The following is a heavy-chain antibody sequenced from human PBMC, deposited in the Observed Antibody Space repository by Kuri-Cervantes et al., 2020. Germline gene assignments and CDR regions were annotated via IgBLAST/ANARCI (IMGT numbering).Heavy chain of an antibody. J-gene: IGHJ4*02. CDR3: TRGKLAVAGYDY. Sequence: GESLKISCAASGFTFSSYGMHWVRQAPGKGLEWVAVISYDGSNKYYADSVKGRFTISRDNSKNTLYLQMNSLRAEDTAIYYCTRGKLAVAGYDYWGQGTLVTVSS. V-gene: IGHV3-30*03. CDR1: GFTFSSYG. D-gene: IGHD6-19*01. CDR2: ISYDGSNK.